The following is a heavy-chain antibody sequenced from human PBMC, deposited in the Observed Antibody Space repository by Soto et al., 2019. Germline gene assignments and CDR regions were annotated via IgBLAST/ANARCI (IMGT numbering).Heavy chain of an antibody. CDR1: GGSFSGYY. D-gene: IGHD6-19*01. CDR2: INHSGST. V-gene: IGHV4-34*01. CDR3: AREFPTYSSGPNWFDP. Sequence: PSETLSLTCAVYGGSFSGYYWSWIRQPPGKGLEWIGEINHSGSTNYNPPLKSRVTISVDTSKNQFSLKLSSVTAADTAVYYCAREFPTYSSGPNWFDPWGQGTLVTVSS. J-gene: IGHJ5*02.